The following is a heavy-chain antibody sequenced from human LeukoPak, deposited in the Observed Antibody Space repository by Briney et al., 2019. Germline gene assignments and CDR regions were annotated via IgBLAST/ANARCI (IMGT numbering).Heavy chain of an antibody. CDR3: AKDNQPYYYDSSGCDY. J-gene: IGHJ4*02. CDR2: IYRGGDI. D-gene: IGHD3-22*01. CDR1: EFTVSDNY. Sequence: GGSLRLSCAASEFTVSDNYLSWVRQAPGKGLEWVSVIYRGGDIHYADSVKGRFTISRDNSKNTLYLQMNSLRAEDTAVYYCAKDNQPYYYDSSGCDYWGQGTLVTVSS. V-gene: IGHV3-53*05.